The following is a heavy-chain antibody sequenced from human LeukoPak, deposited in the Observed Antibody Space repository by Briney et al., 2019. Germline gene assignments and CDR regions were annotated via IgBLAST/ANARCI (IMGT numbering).Heavy chain of an antibody. CDR3: ARSKVGSSSWYDYYYYYMDV. CDR1: GGSISGSSYY. Sequence: PSETLSLTCTVSGGSISGSSYYWGWIRQPPGKGLEWIGSIYYSGSTYYNPSLKSRVTISVDTSKNQFSLKLSSVTAADTAVYYCARSKVGSSSWYDYYYYYMDVWGKGTTVTVSS. V-gene: IGHV4-39*07. CDR2: IYYSGST. J-gene: IGHJ6*03. D-gene: IGHD6-13*01.